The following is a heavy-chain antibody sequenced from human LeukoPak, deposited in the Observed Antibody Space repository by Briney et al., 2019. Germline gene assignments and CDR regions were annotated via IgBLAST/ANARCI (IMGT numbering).Heavy chain of an antibody. CDR1: GFLLSFYC. V-gene: IGHV3-30*14. J-gene: IGHJ5*02. CDR3: ARGGQTVVVSALNT. D-gene: IGHD2-21*02. CDR2: ISYDGSDN. Sequence: GGSLRLSCAASGFLLSFYCFLWVRQAPGKGLEWVVAISYDGSDNYYAKSVKGRFTISRDNSKDTLYLQMNSLRTEDTAVYYCARGGQTVVVSALNTWGQGTLVSVSS.